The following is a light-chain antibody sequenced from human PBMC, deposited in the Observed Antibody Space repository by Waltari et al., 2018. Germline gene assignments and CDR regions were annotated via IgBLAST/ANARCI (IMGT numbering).Light chain of an antibody. CDR3: QSADSSGTYWM. V-gene: IGLV3-25*03. CDR2: KDT. CDR1: ALPQQY. J-gene: IGLJ3*02. Sequence: SYELTQPPSVSVSPGQTARITCSGDALPQQYTYWYQQKPGQAPVLVIYKDTERPSGIPERFSGARSGTTVTLTISGLQAEDEADYYCQSADSSGTYWMFGGGTKLTVL.